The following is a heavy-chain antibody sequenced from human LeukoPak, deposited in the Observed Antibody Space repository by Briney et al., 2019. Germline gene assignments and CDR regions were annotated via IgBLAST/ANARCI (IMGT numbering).Heavy chain of an antibody. CDR2: INSDGSST. Sequence: PGGSLRLSCAASGFTFSSYWMHWVRQAPGKGLVWVSRINSDGSSTSYADSVKGRFTISRDNAKNTLYLQMNSLRAEDTAVYYCAKDLDSSSWLYYFDYWGQGTLVTVSS. CDR1: GFTFSSYW. D-gene: IGHD6-13*01. CDR3: AKDLDSSSWLYYFDY. J-gene: IGHJ4*02. V-gene: IGHV3-74*01.